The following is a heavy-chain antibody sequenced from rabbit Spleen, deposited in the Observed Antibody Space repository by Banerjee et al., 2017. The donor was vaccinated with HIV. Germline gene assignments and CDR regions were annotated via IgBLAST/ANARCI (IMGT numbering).Heavy chain of an antibody. J-gene: IGHJ6*01. Sequence: QSLEESGGDLVKPGASLTLTCTASGFSFSSSDYMCWVRQAPGKGLEWISCIAGISSGFTYSATWAKGRFTCSKTSSTTVTLQMTRLTAADTATYFCARDTSSSFSSYGMDLWGPGTLVTVS. CDR3: ARDTSSSFSSYGMDL. CDR2: IAGISSGFT. D-gene: IGHD1-1*01. CDR1: GFSFSSSDY. V-gene: IGHV1S40*01.